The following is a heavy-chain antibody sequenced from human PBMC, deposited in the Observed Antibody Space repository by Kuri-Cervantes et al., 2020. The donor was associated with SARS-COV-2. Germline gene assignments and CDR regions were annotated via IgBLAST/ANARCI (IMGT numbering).Heavy chain of an antibody. J-gene: IGHJ6*02. CDR2: INPAGGDT. D-gene: IGHD2-15*01. CDR1: GYTFINYY. CDR3: TRAGDIVVVPYYGMDV. V-gene: IGHV1-46*03. Sequence: SVKVSCKVSGYTFINYYMHWVRQAPGQGLEWMGMINPAGGDTNYAQKFQGRVTMTRDTSTRTVYMELTSLRSEDTAIYYRTRAGDIVVVPYYGMDVWGQGTTVTVSS.